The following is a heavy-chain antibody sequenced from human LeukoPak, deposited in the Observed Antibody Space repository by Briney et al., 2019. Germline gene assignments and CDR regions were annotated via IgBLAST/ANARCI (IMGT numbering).Heavy chain of an antibody. V-gene: IGHV4-30-4*01. D-gene: IGHD3-9*01. J-gene: IGHJ4*02. Sequence: SQTLSLTCTVSGGSISSGDYYWSWIRQPLGKGLEWIGYIYYSGSTYYNPSLKSRVTISVDTSKNQFSLKLSSVTAADTAVYYCARALVRYYDILTGHYYFDYWGQGTLVTVSS. CDR2: IYYSGST. CDR1: GGSISSGDYY. CDR3: ARALVRYYDILTGHYYFDY.